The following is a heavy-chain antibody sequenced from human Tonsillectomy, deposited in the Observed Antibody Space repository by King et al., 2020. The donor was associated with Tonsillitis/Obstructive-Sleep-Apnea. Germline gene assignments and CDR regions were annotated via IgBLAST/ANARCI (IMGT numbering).Heavy chain of an antibody. CDR3: ARDLDSWSGYYYNYYGMDV. CDR1: GFTFSSYG. V-gene: IGHV3-33*01. J-gene: IGHJ6*02. Sequence: QVQLVESGGGVVQPGRSLRLSCAASGFTFSSYGMYWVRQAPGKGLEWVAVIWNDGSDKYYADSVKGRFTISRDNSKNTLYLQMNSLRAEDTAVYYCARDLDSWSGYYYNYYGMDVWGQGTTVTVSS. CDR2: IWNDGSDK. D-gene: IGHD3-3*01.